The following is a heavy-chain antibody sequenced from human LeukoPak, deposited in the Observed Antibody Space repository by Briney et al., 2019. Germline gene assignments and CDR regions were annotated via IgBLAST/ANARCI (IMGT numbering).Heavy chain of an antibody. J-gene: IGHJ4*02. CDR3: ARDLFGDDSSGYYYDYFDY. CDR2: INWNGDNT. V-gene: IGHV3-20*04. D-gene: IGHD3-22*01. CDR1: GFTFDDYG. Sequence: GGSLRLSCAASGFTFDDYGMNWVRQAPGKGLEWVSGINWNGDNTDYADSVKGRFTISRDNAKNSLYLEMDSLRAEDTALYCCARDLFGDDSSGYYYDYFDYWGQGTLVTVSS.